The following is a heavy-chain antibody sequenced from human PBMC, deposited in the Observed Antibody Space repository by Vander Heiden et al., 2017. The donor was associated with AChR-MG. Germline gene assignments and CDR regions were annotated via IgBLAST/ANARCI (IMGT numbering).Heavy chain of an antibody. J-gene: IGHJ6*04. Sequence: QVQLQQWGAGRLKPSETLSLTCAVYGGSFSGYYWSWIRQPPGKGLEWIGEINHSGSTNYNPSLKSRVTISVDTSKNQFSLKLSSVTAADTAVYYCARVAGGIVVVTAMDVWGKGTTVTVSS. CDR2: INHSGST. D-gene: IGHD2-21*02. CDR1: GGSFSGYY. CDR3: ARVAGGIVVVTAMDV. V-gene: IGHV4-34*01.